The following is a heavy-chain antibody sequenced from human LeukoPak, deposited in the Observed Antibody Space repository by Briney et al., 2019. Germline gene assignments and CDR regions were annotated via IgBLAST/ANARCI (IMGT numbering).Heavy chain of an antibody. Sequence: PSETLSLTCAVSGGSFSNYYWSWIRQPPGKGLEWIGEINDSGTISYNPSLMSRVTISVDKSKNQFSLKLSSVTAADTAVYYCARRWNYGRNYYIDVWGKGATVSVSS. V-gene: IGHV4-34*01. D-gene: IGHD1-7*01. CDR1: GGSFSNYY. CDR3: ARRWNYGRNYYIDV. CDR2: INDSGTI. J-gene: IGHJ6*03.